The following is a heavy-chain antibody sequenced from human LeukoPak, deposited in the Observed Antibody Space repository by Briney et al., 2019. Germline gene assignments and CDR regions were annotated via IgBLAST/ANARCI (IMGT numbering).Heavy chain of an antibody. Sequence: ESLRIPAKGSGYSFNRYWFGWVRQMPGKGLEWMGVIYPGDSDTTYSPSFQGQVTISADKSISTAFLQWSSLKASDTAMYYCARHDCSAGSCYAWFDPWGRETLVTVSS. CDR1: GYSFNRYW. CDR3: ARHDCSAGSCYAWFDP. CDR2: IYPGDSDT. D-gene: IGHD2-15*01. J-gene: IGHJ5*02. V-gene: IGHV5-51*01.